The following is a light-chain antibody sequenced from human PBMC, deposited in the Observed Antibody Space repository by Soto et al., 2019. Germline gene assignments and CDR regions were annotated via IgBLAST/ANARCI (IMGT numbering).Light chain of an antibody. J-gene: IGKJ1*01. CDR3: QQYNSYTWT. Sequence: DIQMTQSPSTLSASVGDRVTITCRASQSVSDWLAWYQQKPGKAPKLLIYDAFSLQSAVPSRFSGSGSGTEFTLTISSLQPDDFATYYCQQYNSYTWTFGQGTKVEIK. CDR1: QSVSDW. V-gene: IGKV1-5*01. CDR2: DAF.